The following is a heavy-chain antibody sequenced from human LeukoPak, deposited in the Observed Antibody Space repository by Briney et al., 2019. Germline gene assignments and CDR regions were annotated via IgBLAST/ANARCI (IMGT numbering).Heavy chain of an antibody. CDR2: ISAYNGNT. D-gene: IGHD6-19*01. CDR1: GYTFTSYG. J-gene: IGHJ4*02. Sequence: GASVKVSCKASGYTFTSYGISWVRQAPGQGLEWMGWISAYNGNTNYAQKLQGRVTMTTDTSTSTAYMGLRSLRSDDTAVYYCAREVEREQWLSPGGYWGQGTLVTVSS. CDR3: AREVEREQWLSPGGY. V-gene: IGHV1-18*04.